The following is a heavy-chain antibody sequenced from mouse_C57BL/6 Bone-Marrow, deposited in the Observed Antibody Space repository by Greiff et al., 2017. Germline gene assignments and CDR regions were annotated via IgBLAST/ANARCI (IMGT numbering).Heavy chain of an antibody. CDR3: TRVGGSYARDY. Sequence: EVKLMESGEGLVKPGGSLKLSCAASGFTFSSYAMSWVRQTPEKRLEWVAYISSGGDYIYYADTVKGRFTISRDNARNTLYLQMSSLKSEDTAMXYCTRVGGSYARDYWGQGTSVTVSS. CDR2: ISSGGDYI. V-gene: IGHV5-9-1*02. J-gene: IGHJ4*01. D-gene: IGHD3-2*02. CDR1: GFTFSSYA.